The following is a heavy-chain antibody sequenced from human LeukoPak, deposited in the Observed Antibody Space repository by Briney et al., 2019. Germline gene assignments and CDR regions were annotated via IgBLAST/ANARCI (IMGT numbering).Heavy chain of an antibody. D-gene: IGHD1-26*01. Sequence: GGSLRLSCAASEFTFSNYKMNWVRQAPGKGLEWVSSISSSSSYIYYADSVKGRFSISRDNATNSLYPQLNSLRAEDTAVYYCTTYSGSYSPYFDYWGQGTLVTVSS. CDR3: TTYSGSYSPYFDY. CDR2: ISSSSSYI. J-gene: IGHJ4*02. V-gene: IGHV3-21*01. CDR1: EFTFSNYK.